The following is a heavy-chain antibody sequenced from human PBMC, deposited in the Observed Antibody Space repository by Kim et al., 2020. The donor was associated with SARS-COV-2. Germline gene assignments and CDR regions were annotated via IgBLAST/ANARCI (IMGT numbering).Heavy chain of an antibody. V-gene: IGHV3-33*05. CDR2: ISYDGSNK. Sequence: GGSLRLSCAASGFTFSSYGMHWVRQAPGKGLEWVAVISYDGSNKYYADSVKGRFTISRDNSKNTLYLQMNSLRAEDTAVYYCAREGFTVGRGYYGSGSPDYWGQGTLVTVSS. D-gene: IGHD3-10*01. J-gene: IGHJ4*02. CDR1: GFTFSSYG. CDR3: AREGFTVGRGYYGSGSPDY.